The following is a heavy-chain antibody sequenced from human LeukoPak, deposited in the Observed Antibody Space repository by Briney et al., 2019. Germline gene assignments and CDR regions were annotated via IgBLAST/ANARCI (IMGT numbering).Heavy chain of an antibody. D-gene: IGHD6-19*01. CDR1: GYSSTNYG. Sequence: GASVKVSCKASGYSSTNYGISWVRQAPGQGLEWMGWIHIYRGNTNYAQKFQGRVTMTTDTSTSTAYMELSSLRSEDTAVYYCARTSSSSGWSQFYYYYYMDVWGKGTTVAVSS. CDR2: IHIYRGNT. CDR3: ARTSSSSGWSQFYYYYYMDV. V-gene: IGHV1-18*04. J-gene: IGHJ6*03.